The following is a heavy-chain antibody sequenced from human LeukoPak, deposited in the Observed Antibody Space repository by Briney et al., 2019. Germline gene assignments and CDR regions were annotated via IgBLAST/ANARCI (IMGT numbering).Heavy chain of an antibody. Sequence: APVKVSCKASGYTFTVYYMHWVRQAPGQGLEWMGWINLKSGGPNYAQTFQGRVTITRDTSTSTAYMELSRLKSDDTAVYYCARAKRAVAGTTLDYWGQGTLVAVSS. CDR2: INLKSGGP. D-gene: IGHD6-19*01. V-gene: IGHV1-2*02. CDR3: ARAKRAVAGTTLDY. CDR1: GYTFTVYY. J-gene: IGHJ4*02.